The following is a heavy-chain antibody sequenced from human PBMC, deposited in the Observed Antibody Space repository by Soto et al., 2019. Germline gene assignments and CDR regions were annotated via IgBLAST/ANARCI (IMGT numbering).Heavy chain of an antibody. CDR3: ARVGLTEQWLTLCDY. CDR1: GYTFTSYA. V-gene: IGHV1-3*01. CDR2: INAGNGNT. Sequence: QVQLVQSGAEVKKPWASVKVSCKASGYTFTSYAMHWVRQAPGQRLEWMGWINAGNGNTKYSQKFQGRVTITRDTSASTAYMELSSLRSEDTAVYYCARVGLTEQWLTLCDYWGQGTLVTVS. J-gene: IGHJ4*02. D-gene: IGHD6-19*01.